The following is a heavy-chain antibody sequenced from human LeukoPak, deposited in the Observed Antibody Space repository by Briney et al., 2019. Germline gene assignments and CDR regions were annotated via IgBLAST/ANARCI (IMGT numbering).Heavy chain of an antibody. CDR1: GGSISSYY. CDR3: ARATDSSSWYGLYAFDI. D-gene: IGHD6-13*01. J-gene: IGHJ3*02. V-gene: IGHV4-59*12. Sequence: PSETLSLTCTVSGGSISSYYWSWIRQPPGKGLEWIGYIYYSGSTNYNPSLKSRVTISVDTSKNQFSLKLSSVTAADTAVYYCARATDSSSWYGLYAFDIWGQGTMVTVSS. CDR2: IYYSGST.